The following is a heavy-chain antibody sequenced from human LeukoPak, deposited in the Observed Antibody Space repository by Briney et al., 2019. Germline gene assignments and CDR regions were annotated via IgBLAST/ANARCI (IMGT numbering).Heavy chain of an antibody. V-gene: IGHV1-69*05. D-gene: IGHD3-22*01. CDR3: ARDPAYYDSSGYYYPSWFGP. J-gene: IGHJ5*02. CDR2: IIPIFGTA. CDR1: GGTFSSYA. Sequence: PMASVKVSCKASGGTFSSYAISWVRQAPGQGLEWMGRIIPIFGTANYAQKLQGRVTITTDESTSTAYMELSSLRSEDTAVYYCARDPAYYDSSGYYYPSWFGPWGQGTLVTVSS.